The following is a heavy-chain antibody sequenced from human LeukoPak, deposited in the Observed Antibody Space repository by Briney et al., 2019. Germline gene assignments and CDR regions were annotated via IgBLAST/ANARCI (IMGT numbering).Heavy chain of an antibody. V-gene: IGHV3-30*04. CDR1: GFTFSSYA. D-gene: IGHD2-21*02. J-gene: IGHJ4*02. CDR2: ISYDGSNK. Sequence: PGGSLRLSCAASGFTFSSYAMHWVRQAPGKGLEWVAVISYDGSNKYYADSVKGRFTIFRDNSKNTLYLQMNSLRAEDTAVYYCARDHIVVVTAIVKNLLDYWGQGTLVAVSS. CDR3: ARDHIVVVTAIVKNLLDY.